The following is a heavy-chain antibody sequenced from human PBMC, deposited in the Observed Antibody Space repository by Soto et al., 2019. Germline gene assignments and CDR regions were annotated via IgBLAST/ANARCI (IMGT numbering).Heavy chain of an antibody. D-gene: IGHD4-17*01. V-gene: IGHV4-61*01. Sequence: SETLSLTCSVSGGSVSNKTYYWSWIPQPPGKRLERIGYVYYSGTTNYNPSLKSRVTISVDLSKNQFSLRLSSVTTADTALYYCARTTAVPNTLRSRYFFDYWGQGTLVTVSS. J-gene: IGHJ4*02. CDR1: GGSVSNKTYY. CDR2: VYYSGTT. CDR3: ARTTAVPNTLRSRYFFDY.